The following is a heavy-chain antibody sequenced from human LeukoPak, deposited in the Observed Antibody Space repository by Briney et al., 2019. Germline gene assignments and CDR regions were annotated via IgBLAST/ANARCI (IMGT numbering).Heavy chain of an antibody. CDR3: ARAGYCSGGSCSDWFDS. Sequence: GASVKVSCKASGYTFTSYYMHWVRQAPGQGLEWVGWISPNSGGTNYAQKFQGRVTMTRDTSISTAYMELSRLRSDDTAVYYCARAGYCSGGSCSDWFDSWGQGTLVTVSS. J-gene: IGHJ5*01. D-gene: IGHD2-15*01. CDR2: ISPNSGGT. V-gene: IGHV1-2*02. CDR1: GYTFTSYY.